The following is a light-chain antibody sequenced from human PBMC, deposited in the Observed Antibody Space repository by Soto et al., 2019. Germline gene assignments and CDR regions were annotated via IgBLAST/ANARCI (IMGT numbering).Light chain of an antibody. CDR2: AAS. CDR3: QQCDDFIT. CDR1: QDIKNY. V-gene: IGKV1-33*01. Sequence: DIPMTQSPSSLSASVGDRVTITCQASQDIKNYLNWYQQKPGKAPKLLIYAASNLETGVRSRFSGSESGRSFTFTISSLQPEDIPTYYCQQCDDFITFGGGTRMEIK. J-gene: IGKJ4*01.